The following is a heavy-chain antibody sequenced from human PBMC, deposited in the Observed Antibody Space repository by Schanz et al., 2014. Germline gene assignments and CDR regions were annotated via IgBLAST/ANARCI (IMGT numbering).Heavy chain of an antibody. Sequence: QVQLVQSGAEVKKPGASVKVSCKASGNTFTSYGISWVRQAPGQGLEWMGWISAYNGNTNYAPKVQDRVTMTTDTSTSTAYMELRSLRSDDTAVYYCARAGQDYSDSSGYATYYFGNWGQGTLVTVSS. CDR3: ARAGQDYSDSSGYATYYFGN. CDR2: ISAYNGNT. D-gene: IGHD3-22*01. CDR1: GNTFTSYG. V-gene: IGHV1-18*04. J-gene: IGHJ4*02.